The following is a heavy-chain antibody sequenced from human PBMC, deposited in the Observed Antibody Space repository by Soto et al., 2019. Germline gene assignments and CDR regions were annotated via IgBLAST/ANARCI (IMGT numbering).Heavy chain of an antibody. Sequence: GGSLRLSCAASGFTVSSNYMSWVRQAPGKGLEWVSVIYSGGSTYYADSVKGRFTISRDNSKNTLYLQMNSLRAEDTAVYYCAGRLTSGGDYDVWYFDLWGRGTLVTVSS. CDR1: GFTVSSNY. CDR3: AGRLTSGGDYDVWYFDL. V-gene: IGHV3-53*01. J-gene: IGHJ2*01. D-gene: IGHD4-17*01. CDR2: IYSGGST.